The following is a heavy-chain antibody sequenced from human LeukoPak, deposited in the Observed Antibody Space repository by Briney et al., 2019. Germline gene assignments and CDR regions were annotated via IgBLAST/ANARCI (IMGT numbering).Heavy chain of an antibody. CDR2: IYQSGST. D-gene: IGHD3-22*01. CDR1: NYSISSGYY. CDR3: ARGGLITMIVVVITPFDY. Sequence: SETLSLTCAVSNYSISSGYYWGWIRQPPGKGLEWIGSIYQSGSTYYNPSLKGRVTISVDTSKNQFSLKLTSVTAADTAVYYCARGGLITMIVVVITPFDYWGQGTLVTVSS. V-gene: IGHV4-38-2*01. J-gene: IGHJ4*02.